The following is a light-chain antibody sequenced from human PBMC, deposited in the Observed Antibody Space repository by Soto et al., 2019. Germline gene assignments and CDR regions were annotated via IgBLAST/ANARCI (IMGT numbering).Light chain of an antibody. Sequence: DIQMTQSPSTLSASVGDRVTITCRARQSISSRLAWYQQKPGKAPKLLIYDASSLESGVPSRFSGSGSGTEFTLTISSLQPDDFATYYCQQYNSYSRRTFGQGTKLEIK. V-gene: IGKV1-5*01. J-gene: IGKJ2*01. CDR2: DAS. CDR3: QQYNSYSRRT. CDR1: QSISSR.